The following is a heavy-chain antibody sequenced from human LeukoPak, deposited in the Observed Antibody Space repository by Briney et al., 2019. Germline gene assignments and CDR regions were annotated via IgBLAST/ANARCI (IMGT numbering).Heavy chain of an antibody. D-gene: IGHD5-12*01. Sequence: GSLRLSCAASGFTFSSYSMNWVRQAPGKGLEWVSYISGSGSYIYYGDSVKGRFTLSRDNAKESLYLQMNSLRAEDTAVYYCARGVYSGYDFYDYWGQGSLVTVSS. V-gene: IGHV3-21*01. CDR3: ARGVYSGYDFYDY. J-gene: IGHJ4*02. CDR2: ISGSGSYI. CDR1: GFTFSSYS.